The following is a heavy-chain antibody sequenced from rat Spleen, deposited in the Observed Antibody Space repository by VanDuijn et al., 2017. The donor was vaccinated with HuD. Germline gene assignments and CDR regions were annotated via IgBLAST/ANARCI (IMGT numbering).Heavy chain of an antibody. CDR1: GFTFSDYA. J-gene: IGHJ2*01. D-gene: IGHD1-11*01. V-gene: IGHV5-17*01. CDR2: IIYDGSST. CDR3: ARREYGGFFGYFDY. Sequence: EVQLVESGGGLVQPGRSLKFSCAASGFTFSDYAMAWVRQAPKKGLEWVATIIYDGSSTYYRDSVKGRFTISRDNAKSTLYLQMDSLRSEDTATYYCARREYGGFFGYFDYWGQGVMVTVSS.